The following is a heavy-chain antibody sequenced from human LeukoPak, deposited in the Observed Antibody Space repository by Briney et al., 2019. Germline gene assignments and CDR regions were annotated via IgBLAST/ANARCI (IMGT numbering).Heavy chain of an antibody. CDR3: ARVAALYYDSIGFWFDP. D-gene: IGHD3-22*01. J-gene: IGHJ5*02. V-gene: IGHV4-38-2*01. CDR1: GYSISSGYY. Sequence: PSETLSLTCGVSGYSISSGYYWGCIRKTPGKGLEWIGSIYHSGGTYYNPSLKSRVTISVDTSKNQFSLKLSSVTAADTAVYYCARVAALYYDSIGFWFDPWGPGTLVTVSS. CDR2: IYHSGGT.